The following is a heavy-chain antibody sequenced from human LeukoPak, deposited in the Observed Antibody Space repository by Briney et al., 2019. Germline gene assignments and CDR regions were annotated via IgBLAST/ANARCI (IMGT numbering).Heavy chain of an antibody. J-gene: IGHJ4*02. V-gene: IGHV3-30*02. CDR1: GFTFSSYG. CDR2: IRYDGSNK. D-gene: IGHD3-22*01. Sequence: PGGSLRLSCAASGFTFSSYGMHWVRQAPGKGLEWVAFIRYDGSNKYYADSVKGRFTISRDNSKNTLYLQMNSLRAEDTAVYYCAKDRYDSSGYYWFDYWGQGTLVTVSS. CDR3: AKDRYDSSGYYWFDY.